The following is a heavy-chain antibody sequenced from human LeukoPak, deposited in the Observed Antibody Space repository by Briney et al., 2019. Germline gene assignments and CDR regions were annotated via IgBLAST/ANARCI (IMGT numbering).Heavy chain of an antibody. CDR3: ARHRNSQTAGAGDY. J-gene: IGHJ4*02. CDR1: GYIFTDYY. Sequence: ASVKVSCKASGYIFTDYYVHWVRQAPGQGLEWMGWINPNTGGPYYPQKFQGKVTMTWDSSVNTAYMELTSVTSDDTAIYYCARHRNSQTAGAGDYWGQGTLVTVSS. CDR2: INPNTGGP. V-gene: IGHV1-2*02. D-gene: IGHD1-26*01.